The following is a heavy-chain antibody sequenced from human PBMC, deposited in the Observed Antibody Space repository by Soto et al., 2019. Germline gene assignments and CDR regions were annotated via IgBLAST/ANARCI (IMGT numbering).Heavy chain of an antibody. CDR1: GFTFDDYA. D-gene: IGHD1-26*01. CDR2: ISWNSGSI. V-gene: IGHV3-9*01. Sequence: EVQLVESGGGLVQPGRSLRLSCAASGFTFDDYAMHWVRQAPGKGLELVSGISWNSGSIGYADSVKGRFTISRDNAKNYLYLQMNSLRAEDTALYYCAKGVGYPLRNAFDIWGQGTMVTVSS. J-gene: IGHJ3*02. CDR3: AKGVGYPLRNAFDI.